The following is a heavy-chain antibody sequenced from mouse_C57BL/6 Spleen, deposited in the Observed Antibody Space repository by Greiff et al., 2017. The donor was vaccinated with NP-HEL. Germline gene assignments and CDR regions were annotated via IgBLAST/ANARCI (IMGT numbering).Heavy chain of an antibody. J-gene: IGHJ2*01. D-gene: IGHD1-1*01. Sequence: EVQLQQSGAELVRPGSSVKMSCKTSGYTFTSYGINWVKQRPGQGLEWIGYIYIGNGYTEYNEKFKGKATLTSDTSSSTAYMQLSSLTSEDSAIYFCARYTYYYGSSYGYFDYWGQGTTLTVSS. CDR3: ARYTYYYGSSYGYFDY. V-gene: IGHV1-58*01. CDR2: IYIGNGYT. CDR1: GYTFTSYG.